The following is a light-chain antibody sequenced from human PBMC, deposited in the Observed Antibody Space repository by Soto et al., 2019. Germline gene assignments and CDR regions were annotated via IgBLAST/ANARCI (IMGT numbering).Light chain of an antibody. CDR1: QSVNGH. CDR3: HQYHYWWT. Sequence: EIGITQSPATLSVSPGERVSLSCRASQSVNGHLAWYQQKPGQAPRLIISGASARATGIPARFSGSGSGTEFTLTIRRLQSEDFAVYYCHQYHYWWTFGQGTMVDIK. V-gene: IGKV3-15*01. CDR2: GAS. J-gene: IGKJ1*01.